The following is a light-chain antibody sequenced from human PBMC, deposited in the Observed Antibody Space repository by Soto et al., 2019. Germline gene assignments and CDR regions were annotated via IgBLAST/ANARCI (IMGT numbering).Light chain of an antibody. CDR1: QSISSY. CDR2: AAS. CDR3: QQSYSTRLMYT. Sequence: DIQMTQSPSSLSASVGDSVTITCRASQSISSYLNWYQQKPGKAPKLLIYAASSLQSGVPSRFSGSGSGTDFTLTISSLQPEDFATYYCQQSYSTRLMYTFGQGTKVDNK. J-gene: IGKJ2*01. V-gene: IGKV1-39*01.